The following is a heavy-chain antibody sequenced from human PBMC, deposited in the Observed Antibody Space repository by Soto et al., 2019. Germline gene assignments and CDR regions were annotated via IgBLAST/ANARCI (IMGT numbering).Heavy chain of an antibody. V-gene: IGHV4-4*02. D-gene: IGHD3-16*01. CDR2: IYHRGAT. CDR1: GASISNKNW. CDR3: AKRGGYYFDY. Sequence: QVQLQESGPGLVKPSGTLSLTCGVSGASISNKNWWSWVRQPPGKGLEWIGEIYHRGATNYNPSLKSRVTISVDRSKTQFSLKLNSVPAADTAVYYCAKRGGYYFDYWGQGTLVTVSS. J-gene: IGHJ4*02.